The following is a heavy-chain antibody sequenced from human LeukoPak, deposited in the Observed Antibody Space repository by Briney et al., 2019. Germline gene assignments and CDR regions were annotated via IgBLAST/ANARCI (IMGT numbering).Heavy chain of an antibody. CDR3: AKAGSGYYNLDS. J-gene: IGHJ4*02. V-gene: IGHV3-23*01. CDR2: MSGSGANT. CDR1: GFTFSGFA. D-gene: IGHD3-22*01. Sequence: GGSLRLSCAASGFTFSGFAMTWVRQAPGKGLEWVSAMSGSGANTYYADSVKGRFTISRDNSKNTLYVQMNSLRAEDTAVYYCAKAGSGYYNLDSWGQGTLVTVSS.